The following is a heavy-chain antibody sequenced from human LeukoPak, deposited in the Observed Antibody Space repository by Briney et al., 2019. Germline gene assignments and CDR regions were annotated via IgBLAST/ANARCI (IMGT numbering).Heavy chain of an antibody. Sequence: KASETLSLTCTVSGGSISSSSYYWGWIRQPPGKGLEWIGSIYYSGSTYYNPSLKSRVTISVDTSKNQFSLKLSSVTAADTAVYYCARHVGARLVGFYYFDYWGQGTLVTVSS. CDR1: GGSISSSSYY. CDR3: ARHVGARLVGFYYFDY. V-gene: IGHV4-39*01. D-gene: IGHD3-10*01. J-gene: IGHJ4*02. CDR2: IYYSGST.